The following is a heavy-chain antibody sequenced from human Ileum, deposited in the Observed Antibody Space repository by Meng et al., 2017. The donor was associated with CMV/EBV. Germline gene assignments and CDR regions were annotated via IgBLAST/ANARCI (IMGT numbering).Heavy chain of an antibody. CDR3: ARALGLGAVMPNYDAFDL. V-gene: IGHV3-23*01. J-gene: IGHJ3*01. D-gene: IGHD6-19*01. CDR1: GLTFSNFW. CDR2: IRDSGANT. Sequence: GGSLRLSCVASGLTFSNFWMTWVRQAPGKGLEWVSAIRDSGANTYYAGSVTGRFTISRDNSHNTLYLQMHSLRAEDTAVYYCARALGLGAVMPNYDAFDLWGQGTVVTVSS.